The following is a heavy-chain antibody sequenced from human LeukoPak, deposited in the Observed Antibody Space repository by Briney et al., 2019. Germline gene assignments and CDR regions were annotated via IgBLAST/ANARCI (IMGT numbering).Heavy chain of an antibody. V-gene: IGHV3-66*01. J-gene: IGHJ5*02. D-gene: IGHD4-17*01. CDR2: IYSGGST. CDR3: ARDKFYGDYNFDP. CDR1: GFTVSSNY. Sequence: GGSLRLSCAASGFTVSSNYMSWVRQAPGKGLEWVSVIYSGGSTYYADSVKGRFTISRDNSKNTLYLQMNSLRAEDTAVYYCARDKFYGDYNFDPWGQGTLVTVSS.